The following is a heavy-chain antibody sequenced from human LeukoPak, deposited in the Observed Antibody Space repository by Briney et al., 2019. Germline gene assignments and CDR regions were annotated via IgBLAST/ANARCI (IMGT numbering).Heavy chain of an antibody. Sequence: SETLSLTCAVYGGSFSGYYWSWIRQPPGKGLEWIGEINHSGSTNYNPSLKSRVTISVDTSKNQFSLKLSSVTAADTAVYYCARDSGLRYSYGYYYYYMDVWGKGTTVTISS. CDR3: ARDSGLRYSYGYYYYYMDV. D-gene: IGHD5-18*01. J-gene: IGHJ6*03. CDR2: INHSGST. CDR1: GGSFSGYY. V-gene: IGHV4-34*01.